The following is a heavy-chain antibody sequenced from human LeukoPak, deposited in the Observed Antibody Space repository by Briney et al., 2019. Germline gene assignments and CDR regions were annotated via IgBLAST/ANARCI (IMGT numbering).Heavy chain of an antibody. CDR2: IRYTGRT. Sequence: PSETLSLTCSVSGGSISSGDFYWGWIRQPPGKGLEWIGNIRYTGRTFYKSSLKSRLPISADTSKNHFSLKLSSVTAADTAVYYCPRHRTYDSPDPWGQGILVTVSS. CDR3: PRHRTYDSPDP. J-gene: IGHJ5*02. D-gene: IGHD3-22*01. V-gene: IGHV4-39*01. CDR1: GGSISSGDFY.